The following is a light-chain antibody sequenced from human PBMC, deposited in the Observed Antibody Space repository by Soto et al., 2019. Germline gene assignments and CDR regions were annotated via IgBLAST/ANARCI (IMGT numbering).Light chain of an antibody. Sequence: EIVLTQSPAPLSLSPGARATLSCRASQSVSRYLAWYQQKPGQAPRLLIYDASNRATGIPARFSGSGSGTDFTLTISSLEPEDFAVYYCQQRSNWPPTFGGGTKVEIK. CDR3: QQRSNWPPT. J-gene: IGKJ4*01. CDR2: DAS. CDR1: QSVSRY. V-gene: IGKV3-11*01.